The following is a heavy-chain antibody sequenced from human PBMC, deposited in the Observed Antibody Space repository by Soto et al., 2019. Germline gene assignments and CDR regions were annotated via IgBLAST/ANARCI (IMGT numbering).Heavy chain of an antibody. Sequence: EVQLLESGGGLVQPGGSLRLSCAASGFSFSSYAMNWVRQAPGRGLEWVSVISGSGDSTYYAGSVKGRFTISRDNSKNTRYRQMVRLRAEDTAVYYCAWRSSGWYFDYWGQGTLVIVSS. CDR2: ISGSGDST. CDR3: AWRSSGWYFDY. J-gene: IGHJ4*02. CDR1: GFSFSSYA. V-gene: IGHV3-23*01. D-gene: IGHD6-19*01.